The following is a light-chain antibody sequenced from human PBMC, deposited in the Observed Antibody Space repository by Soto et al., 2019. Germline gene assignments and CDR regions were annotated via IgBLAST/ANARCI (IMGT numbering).Light chain of an antibody. CDR1: QSISNY. V-gene: IGKV1-39*01. CDR3: QHTYSTPPT. Sequence: DIQMTQSPSSLSASVGDRVTITCRASQSISNYLSWYQQKLGKAPKLLITAASSLQSGVPSRFSGGGSGTDFTLTISSLQPDDFATYSCQHTYSTPPTFGQGTKVEIK. CDR2: AAS. J-gene: IGKJ1*01.